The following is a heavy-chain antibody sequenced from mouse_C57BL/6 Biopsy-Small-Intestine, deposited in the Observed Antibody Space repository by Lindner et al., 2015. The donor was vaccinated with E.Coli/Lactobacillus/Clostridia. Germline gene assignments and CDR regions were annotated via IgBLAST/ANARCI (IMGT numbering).Heavy chain of an antibody. V-gene: IGHV1-55*01. J-gene: IGHJ1*01. CDR1: GYTFTNYG. D-gene: IGHD4-1*01. CDR3: ARTKLDYYWYFDL. Sequence: SVKVSCKASGYTFTNYGVTWVRQAPGQGLEWVGWIAAYNGKTNYAQKFQGRATMTIVPSTSTAYMELRSLTSDDTAVYYCARTKLDYYWYFDLWGRGTLVTVSS. CDR2: IAAYNGKT.